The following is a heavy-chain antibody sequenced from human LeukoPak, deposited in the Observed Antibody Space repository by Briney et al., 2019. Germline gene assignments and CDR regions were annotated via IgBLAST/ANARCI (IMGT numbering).Heavy chain of an antibody. D-gene: IGHD2/OR15-2a*01. CDR3: ARGVLSLRYYYYYMDV. J-gene: IGHJ6*03. CDR1: GGSFSGYY. CDR2: INHSGST. Sequence: SETLSLTCAAYGGSFSGYYWSWIRQPPGKGLEWIGEINHSGSTNYNPSLKSRVTISVDTSKNQFSLKLSSVTAADTAVYYCARGVLSLRYYYYYMDVWGKGTTVTVSS. V-gene: IGHV4-34*01.